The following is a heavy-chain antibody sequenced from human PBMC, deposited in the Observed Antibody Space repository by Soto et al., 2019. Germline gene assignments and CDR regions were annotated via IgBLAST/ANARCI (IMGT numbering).Heavy chain of an antibody. D-gene: IGHD5-18*01. CDR1: GGSISSGDYY. CDR2: IYSSGST. Sequence: SETLSLTCTVSGGSISSGDYYWNWIRQSPGKGLEWIGYIYSSGSTHYNPSLQNRVTISIDTSKNQVSLKVNSVTAADTAVYYCARDHPHSYGVYYFDYWGQGTPVTVSS. J-gene: IGHJ4*02. CDR3: ARDHPHSYGVYYFDY. V-gene: IGHV4-61*08.